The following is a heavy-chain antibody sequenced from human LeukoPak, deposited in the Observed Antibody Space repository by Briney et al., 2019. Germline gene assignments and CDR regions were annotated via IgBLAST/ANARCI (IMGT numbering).Heavy chain of an antibody. D-gene: IGHD3-10*01. V-gene: IGHV1-24*01. Sequence: SSVKVSCKVSGYTLTELSMHWVRQAPGKGVEWMGGFDHEDGETIYAQKFQGRVTMTEDTSTDTAYIELNSLRSEDTAVYYCATTASGGYYRADYWGQGTLVTVSS. CDR2: FDHEDGET. CDR3: ATTASGGYYRADY. CDR1: GYTLTELS. J-gene: IGHJ4*02.